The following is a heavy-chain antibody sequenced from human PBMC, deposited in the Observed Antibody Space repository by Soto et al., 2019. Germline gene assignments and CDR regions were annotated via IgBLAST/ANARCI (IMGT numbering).Heavy chain of an antibody. CDR1: GGTFSSYA. D-gene: IGHD2-15*01. V-gene: IGHV1-69*01. J-gene: IGHJ6*02. CDR3: ALGYCSGGSCSYYGMDV. Sequence: QVQLVQSGAEVKKPGSSVKVSCKASGGTFSSYAISWVRQAPGQGLEWMGGIIPIFGTANYAQKFQGRVTITADESTSTADMELSSLRSEDTAVYYCALGYCSGGSCSYYGMDVWGQGTTVTVSS. CDR2: IIPIFGTA.